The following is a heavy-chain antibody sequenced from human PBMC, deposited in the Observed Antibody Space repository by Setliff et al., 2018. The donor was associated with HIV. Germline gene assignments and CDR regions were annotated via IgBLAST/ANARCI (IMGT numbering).Heavy chain of an antibody. CDR3: ARDPPWNYDSSGYPYYFDY. V-gene: IGHV1-24*01. Sequence: ASVKVSCKVSGYTLSEVSMHWVRQAPGKGLEWMGGFDPEDGETIYAQKCQGRVTMTEDTSTDTAYMELSSLGSEDTAVYYCARDPPWNYDSSGYPYYFDYWGQGTLVTVSS. CDR2: FDPEDGET. CDR1: GYTLSEVS. J-gene: IGHJ4*02. D-gene: IGHD3-22*01.